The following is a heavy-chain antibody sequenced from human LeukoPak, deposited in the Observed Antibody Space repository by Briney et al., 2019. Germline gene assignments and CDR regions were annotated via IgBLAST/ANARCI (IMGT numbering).Heavy chain of an antibody. V-gene: IGHV3-9*01. J-gene: IGHJ4*02. CDR2: ISWNSGSI. D-gene: IGHD5-18*01. Sequence: GGSLRLSCAASGFTFGDYAMHWVRQAPGKGLEWVSGISWNSGSIGYADSVKGRFTISRDNAKNSLYLQMNSLRAEDTALYYCVFPVAQIPAYETAMARPYWGQGTLVTVSS. CDR1: GFTFGDYA. CDR3: VFPVAQIPAYETAMARPY.